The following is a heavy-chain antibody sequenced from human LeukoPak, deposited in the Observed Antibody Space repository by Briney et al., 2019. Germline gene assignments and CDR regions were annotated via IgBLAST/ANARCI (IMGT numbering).Heavy chain of an antibody. CDR3: ARSQNYYGSGDY. D-gene: IGHD3-10*01. Sequence: KPSETLSLTCTVSSGSVSNGDYCWSWLRQPPGKALEWIGYIYYTGSAYYNPSLGGRVTLSVDTSKNQFSVKLSSVTAADTAVYYCARSQNYYGSGDYWGQGTLVTVSS. CDR1: SGSVSNGDYC. J-gene: IGHJ4*02. CDR2: IYYTGSA. V-gene: IGHV4-61*08.